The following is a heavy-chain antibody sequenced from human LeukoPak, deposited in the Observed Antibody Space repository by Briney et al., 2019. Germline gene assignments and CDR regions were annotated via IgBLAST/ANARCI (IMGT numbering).Heavy chain of an antibody. Sequence: GGSLRLSCAASGFTFSRYGMHWVRQAPGKGLEWVSAISGSGGSTYYADSVKGRFTISRDNSKNTLYLQMNSLRAEDTAVYYCARDSYDSSDFYFDYWGQGTLVTVSS. J-gene: IGHJ4*02. CDR2: ISGSGGST. V-gene: IGHV3-23*01. CDR1: GFTFSRYG. D-gene: IGHD3-22*01. CDR3: ARDSYDSSDFYFDY.